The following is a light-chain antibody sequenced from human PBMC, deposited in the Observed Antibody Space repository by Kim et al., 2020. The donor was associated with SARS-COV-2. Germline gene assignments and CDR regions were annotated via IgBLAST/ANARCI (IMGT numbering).Light chain of an antibody. CDR1: SDVGTYNL. CDR3: CSYAGLGTGV. V-gene: IGLV2-23*02. Sequence: SPGQSLTVACTGSDVGTYNLGSWYQQHPGKVPKVIIYEVTKRPSGVSNRFSASKSGNTASLTISGLQAEDEADYYCCSYAGLGTGVFGTGTKVTVL. J-gene: IGLJ1*01. CDR2: EVT.